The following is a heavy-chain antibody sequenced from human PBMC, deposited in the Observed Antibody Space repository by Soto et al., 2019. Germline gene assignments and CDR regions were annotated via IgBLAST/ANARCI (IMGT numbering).Heavy chain of an antibody. J-gene: IGHJ4*02. CDR1: GFTFTTYY. V-gene: IGHV1-46*01. CDR3: ARVPYDTTGYYAF. D-gene: IGHD3-22*01. Sequence: ASVKVSCKTSGFTFTTYYIHWVRQAPGQGLEWMGMIDPSGGSTTYAQKFQGRITMTSDMSTSTVYMELSSLRSEDTAVYYCARVPYDTTGYYAFWGQGTTVTVSS. CDR2: IDPSGGST.